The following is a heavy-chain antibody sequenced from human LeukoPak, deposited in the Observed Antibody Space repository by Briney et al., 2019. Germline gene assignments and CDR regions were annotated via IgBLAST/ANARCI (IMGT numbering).Heavy chain of an antibody. J-gene: IGHJ4*02. CDR2: VYYGRSP. CDR3: ARSSGTGTFSY. V-gene: IGHV4-39*02. D-gene: IGHD6-25*01. Sequence: TPSETLSLTCTVSGDSISRSTYYWAWIRQPLGKGLAWIGSVYYGRSPYFNPSLESRATISVDTSKNHFSLKMSSVTAADTAVYYCARSSGTGTFSYWGQGTLVTVSS. CDR1: GDSISRSTYY.